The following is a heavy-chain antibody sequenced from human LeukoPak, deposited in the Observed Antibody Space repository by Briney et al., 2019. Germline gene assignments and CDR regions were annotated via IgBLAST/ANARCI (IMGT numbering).Heavy chain of an antibody. CDR1: GGSISSYY. Sequence: SETLSLTCTVSGGSISSYYWSWIRQPPGKGLAWIGYIYYSGSTNYNPSLKSRVTISVDTSKNQFSLKLSSVTAADTAVYYCARGAALGYCSSTSCTNFDYWGQGTLVTVSS. CDR3: ARGAALGYCSSTSCTNFDY. J-gene: IGHJ4*02. D-gene: IGHD2-2*01. CDR2: IYYSGST. V-gene: IGHV4-59*01.